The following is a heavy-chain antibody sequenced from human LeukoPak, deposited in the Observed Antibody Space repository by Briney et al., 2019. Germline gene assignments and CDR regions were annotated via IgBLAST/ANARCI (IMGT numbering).Heavy chain of an antibody. CDR1: GFTFSSYS. CDR3: GRHRSGSGTYFIDY. J-gene: IGHJ4*02. D-gene: IGHD3-10*01. CDR2: MKKDGSET. Sequence: PGGSLRLSCVASGFTFSSYSMIWVRQAPGKGLQWVANMKKDGSETKYVDFVKGRFTISRDNAKNSLYLQMNSLRAEDTAVYYCGRHRSGSGTYFIDYWGQGTLVSVSS. V-gene: IGHV3-7*01.